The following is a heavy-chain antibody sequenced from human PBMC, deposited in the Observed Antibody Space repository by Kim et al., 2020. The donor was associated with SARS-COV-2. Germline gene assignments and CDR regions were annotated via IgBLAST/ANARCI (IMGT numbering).Heavy chain of an antibody. CDR2: FDPEDGET. CDR1: GYTLTELS. CDR3: ACPRFGKNSNHYYYGMDV. V-gene: IGHV1-24*01. D-gene: IGHD3-16*01. J-gene: IGHJ6*02. Sequence: ASVKVSCKVSGYTLTELSMHWVRQAPGKGLEWMGGFDPEDGETIYAQKFQGRVTMTEDTSTDTAYMELSSLRSEDTAVYYCACPRFGKNSNHYYYGMDVWGQGTTVTVSS.